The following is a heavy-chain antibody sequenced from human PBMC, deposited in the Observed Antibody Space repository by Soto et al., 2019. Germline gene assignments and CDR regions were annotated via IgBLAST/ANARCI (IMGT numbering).Heavy chain of an antibody. V-gene: IGHV1-46*01. D-gene: IGHD2-8*01. J-gene: IGHJ4*02. CDR3: ARGRFYNPILLTSGFSY. CDR1: GYTFTSYY. Sequence: ASVKVSCKASGYTFTSYYMHWVRQAPGQGLEWMGVINPSGGSTNYAQKFQGRVTLTRDTSTSTVYMELSSLRSEDTAVYFCARGRFYNPILLTSGFSYWSQGTLVTVSS. CDR2: INPSGGST.